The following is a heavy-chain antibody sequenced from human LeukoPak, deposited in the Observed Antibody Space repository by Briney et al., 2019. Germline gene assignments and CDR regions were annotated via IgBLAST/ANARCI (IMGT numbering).Heavy chain of an antibody. CDR3: ARAIGIDSYYDFWSGYYIYYYYMDV. J-gene: IGHJ6*03. D-gene: IGHD3-3*01. V-gene: IGHV6-1*01. CDR2: TYYRSKWYN. Sequence: PSQTLSLTCAISGDSVSSNSAGWNWIRQSPSRGLEWLGRTYYRSKWYNDDAVSVKSRITINPDTSKNQFSLQLNSVTPEDTAVYYCARAIGIDSYYDFWSGYYIYYYYMDVWGKGTTVTVSS. CDR1: GDSVSSNSAG.